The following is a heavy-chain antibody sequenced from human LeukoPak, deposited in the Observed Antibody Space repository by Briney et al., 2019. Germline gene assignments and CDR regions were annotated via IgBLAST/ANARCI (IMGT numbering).Heavy chain of an antibody. CDR2: IGVVGSST. CDR3: AKGAGFRGTYWYDY. Sequence: QTGGSLRLSCAASGFTFSTYALSWVRQAPGKGLEWVSTIGVVGSSTYYADSVKGRFTISRDNSKSTLYLQMHGLRAEDTAVYYCAKGAGFRGTYWYDYWGQGTLVTVSS. V-gene: IGHV3-23*01. J-gene: IGHJ4*02. D-gene: IGHD3-16*01. CDR1: GFTFSTYA.